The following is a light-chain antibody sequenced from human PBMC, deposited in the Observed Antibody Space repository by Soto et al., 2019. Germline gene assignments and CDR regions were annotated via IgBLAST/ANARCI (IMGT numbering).Light chain of an antibody. V-gene: IGKV3-20*01. CDR1: QSVSSRC. CDR3: QQYGSSPYT. Sequence: EIVLTQSPGTLSLSPGERATLSCRASQSVSSRCLAWYQQKPGQAPRRLMYGASNRATGIPDRFSGTGSGTDFTLTISRLEPEDFAVYYCQQYGSSPYTFGLGTKLEIK. J-gene: IGKJ2*01. CDR2: GAS.